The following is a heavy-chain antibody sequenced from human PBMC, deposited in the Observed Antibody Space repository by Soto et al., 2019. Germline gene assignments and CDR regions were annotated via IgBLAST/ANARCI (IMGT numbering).Heavy chain of an antibody. CDR3: ARDLYYDFWSGYSNWFDP. CDR1: GGSISSYY. D-gene: IGHD3-3*01. Sequence: SETLSLTCTVSGGSISSYYWSWIRQPAGKGLEWIGRIYTSGSTNYNPSLKSRVTMSVDTSKNQFSLKLSSVAAADTAVYYCARDLYYDFWSGYSNWFDPWGQGTLVTVSS. J-gene: IGHJ5*02. V-gene: IGHV4-4*07. CDR2: IYTSGST.